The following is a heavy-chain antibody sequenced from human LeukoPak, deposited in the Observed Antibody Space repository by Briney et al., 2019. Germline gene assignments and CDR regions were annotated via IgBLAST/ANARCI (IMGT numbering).Heavy chain of an antibody. CDR2: TYFMSEWSN. V-gene: IGHV6-1*01. J-gene: IGHJ2*01. Sequence: SQTLSLTCAISGDIVSNNSAAWTWIRQSPSRGLEWLGRTYFMSEWSNTYAPSMTSRITINAGTSKNQFSLQLNSVTPEDTAVYFCARAVAGGRYFDLWGRGTLVTVSS. CDR3: ARAVAGGRYFDL. CDR1: GDIVSNNSAA. D-gene: IGHD4-23*01.